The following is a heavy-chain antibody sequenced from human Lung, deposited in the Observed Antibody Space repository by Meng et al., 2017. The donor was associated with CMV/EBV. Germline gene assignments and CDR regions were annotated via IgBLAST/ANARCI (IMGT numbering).Heavy chain of an antibody. CDR2: ITSASRYI. J-gene: IGHJ6*02. V-gene: IGHV3-21*01. D-gene: IGHD1-1*01. CDR1: GFTFGFYS. CDR3: ARDQGSYEQLAPDYYYGMDF. Sequence: SXAASGFTFGFYSLNWVRQAPGKGLEWVASITSASRYIFYADSVRGRFTVSRDNAKNSIYLQMNSLRAEDTAVYYCARDQGSYEQLAPDYYYGMDFXGRGXTLTFSS.